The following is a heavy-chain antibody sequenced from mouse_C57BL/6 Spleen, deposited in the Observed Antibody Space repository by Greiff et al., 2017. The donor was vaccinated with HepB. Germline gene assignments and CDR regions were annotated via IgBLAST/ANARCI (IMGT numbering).Heavy chain of an antibody. CDR3: ARRHYLDY. CDR1: GYSITSGYY. V-gene: IGHV3-6*01. D-gene: IGHD1-1*02. Sequence: ESGPGLVKPSQSLSLTCSVTGYSITSGYYWNWIRQFPGNKLEWMGYISYDGSNNYNPSLKNRISITRDTSKNQFFLKLNSVTTEDTATYYCARRHYLDYWGQGTTLTVSS. CDR2: ISYDGSN. J-gene: IGHJ2*01.